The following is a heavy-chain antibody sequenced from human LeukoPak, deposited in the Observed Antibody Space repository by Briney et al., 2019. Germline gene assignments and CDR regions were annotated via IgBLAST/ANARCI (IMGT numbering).Heavy chain of an antibody. J-gene: IGHJ4*02. D-gene: IGHD3-10*01. CDR2: IHPTDGST. CDR1: GYTFSTYY. CDR3: ARANGGGLDY. V-gene: IGHV1-46*01. Sequence: ASVKISCKTSGYTFSTYYMHWVRQAPGQGLEWLGIIHPTDGSTSYTQKIQGRVTMTRDTATGTVYLELSSLRSEDTAVYWCARANGGGLDYWGQGTLITVSS.